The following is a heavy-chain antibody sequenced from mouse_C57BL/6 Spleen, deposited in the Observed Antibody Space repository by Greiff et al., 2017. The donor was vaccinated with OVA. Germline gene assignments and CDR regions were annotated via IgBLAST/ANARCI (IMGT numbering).Heavy chain of an antibody. CDR1: GFTFSDYG. V-gene: IGHV5-17*01. D-gene: IGHD1-1*01. CDR3: EGRTVWYFDV. CDR2: ISSGSSTI. J-gene: IGHJ1*03. Sequence: DVKLVESGGGLVKPGGSLKLSCAASGFTFSDYGMHWVRQAPEKGLEWVAYISSGSSTIYYADTVKGRFTITRDNAKNTRLHQMDSLRSEDAAMYYCEGRTVWYFDVWGTGTTVTVSS.